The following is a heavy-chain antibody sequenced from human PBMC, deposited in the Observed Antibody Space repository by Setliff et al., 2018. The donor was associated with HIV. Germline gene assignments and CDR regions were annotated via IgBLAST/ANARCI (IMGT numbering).Heavy chain of an antibody. CDR3: ARRSDWWFGEHYFDY. CDR1: GGSISSYY. J-gene: IGHJ4*02. Sequence: KPSETLSLTCTVSGGSISSYYWGWIRQPPGKGLEWIGYINTSGTTNYNPSLKSRVTISMDTSKNQFSLKVTSVTAADTAVYFCARRSDWWFGEHYFDYWGQGTLVTVSS. CDR2: INTSGTT. D-gene: IGHD3-10*01. V-gene: IGHV4-4*09.